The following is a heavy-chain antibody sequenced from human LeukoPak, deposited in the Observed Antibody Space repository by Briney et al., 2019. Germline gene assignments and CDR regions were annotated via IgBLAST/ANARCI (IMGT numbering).Heavy chain of an antibody. CDR1: GFTFSSYN. J-gene: IGHJ4*02. D-gene: IGHD2-15*01. V-gene: IGHV3-21*05. CDR3: GVDGGY. CDR2: ISASTTLK. Sequence: GGSLRLSCAASGFTFSSYNTNWVRQAPGKGLEWVSYISASTTLKYYADSVKGRVTISRDNAENSLYLQMNSLRAEDTAVYYCGVDGGYWGQGTLVTVSS.